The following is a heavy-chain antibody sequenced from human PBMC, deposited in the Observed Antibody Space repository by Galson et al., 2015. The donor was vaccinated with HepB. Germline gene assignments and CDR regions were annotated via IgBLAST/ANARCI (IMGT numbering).Heavy chain of an antibody. CDR3: ARDWLGY. J-gene: IGHJ4*02. V-gene: IGHV3-11*06. CDR1: GFTFSDYY. D-gene: IGHD5-12*01. Sequence: SLRLSCAASGFTFSDYYMTWVRQAPGKGLEWLSYISSSSSYTNYAESVKGRFIISRDNAKNTLHLQMNSLRAEDTGIYYCARDWLGYWGQGALVTVSS. CDR2: ISSSSSYT.